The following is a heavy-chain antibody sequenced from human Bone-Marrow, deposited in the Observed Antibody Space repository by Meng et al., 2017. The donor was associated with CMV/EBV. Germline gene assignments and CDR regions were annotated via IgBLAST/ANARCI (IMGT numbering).Heavy chain of an antibody. CDR3: TRLTYYYDSSGLNDAFDI. Sequence: GGSLRLSCAASGFTFSSYAMHWVRQASGKGLEWVGRIRSKANSYATAYAASVKGRFTISRVDSKNTAYMQMNSLKTEDTAVYYCTRLTYYYDSSGLNDAFDIWGQGTMVTVSS. V-gene: IGHV3-73*01. D-gene: IGHD3-22*01. J-gene: IGHJ3*02. CDR1: GFTFSSYA. CDR2: IRSKANSYAT.